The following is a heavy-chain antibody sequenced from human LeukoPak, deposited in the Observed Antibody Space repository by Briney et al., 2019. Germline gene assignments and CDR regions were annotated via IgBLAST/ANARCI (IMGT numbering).Heavy chain of an antibody. D-gene: IGHD2-2*01. Sequence: KPSETLSLTCTVSGGSISSSSYYWGWIRQPPGKGLEWIGSIYCSGSTYYNPSLKSRVTISVDTSKNQFSLKLSSVTAADTAVYYCARQSPHCSSTSCYDAFDIWGQGTMVTVSS. CDR2: IYCSGST. CDR1: GGSISSSSYY. V-gene: IGHV4-39*01. J-gene: IGHJ3*02. CDR3: ARQSPHCSSTSCYDAFDI.